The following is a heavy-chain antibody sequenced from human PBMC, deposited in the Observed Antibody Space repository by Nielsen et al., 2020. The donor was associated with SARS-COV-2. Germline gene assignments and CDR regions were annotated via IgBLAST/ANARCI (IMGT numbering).Heavy chain of an antibody. CDR3: ARIQLELRLFYFYYSMDV. Sequence: GPTLLKPTETLTLTCTVSGFSLSNARMGVGWIRQPPGRALESLAHIFSNDEKSYSTSLKSRLTIFKDTSKSQVVLTMTNMDPVDTATYYCARIQLELRLFYFYYSMDVWGKGTTVTVSS. V-gene: IGHV2-26*01. CDR1: GFSLSNARMG. CDR2: IFSNDEK. J-gene: IGHJ6*03. D-gene: IGHD1-7*01.